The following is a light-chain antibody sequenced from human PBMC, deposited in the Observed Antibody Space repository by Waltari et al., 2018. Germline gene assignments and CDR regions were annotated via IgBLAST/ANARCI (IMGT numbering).Light chain of an antibody. Sequence: QSALTQPASVSGSPGQSITIPCTGTSSAVGRYKYVSWYQQNPGKAPKLIIHDVSDRPLGVSNRFSGSKFGNTASLTISGLQAEDEAVYYCSSYTSSKTYVFGTGTKVTVL. J-gene: IGLJ1*01. CDR3: SSYTSSKTYV. V-gene: IGLV2-14*03. CDR1: SSAVGRYKY. CDR2: DVS.